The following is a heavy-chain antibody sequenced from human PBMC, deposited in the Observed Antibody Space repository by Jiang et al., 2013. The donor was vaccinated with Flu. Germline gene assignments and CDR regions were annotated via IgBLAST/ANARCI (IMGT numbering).Heavy chain of an antibody. D-gene: IGHD3-3*01. Sequence: GAEVKKPGSSVKVSCKASGGTFSSYAISWVRQAPGQGLEWMGGIIPIFGTANYAQKFQGRVTITADESTSTAYMELSSLRSEDTAVYYCARDRNEDDFWSGYLDGPWGQGTLVTVSS. CDR2: IIPIFGTA. J-gene: IGHJ5*02. V-gene: IGHV1-69*01. CDR1: GGTFSSYA. CDR3: ARDRNEDDFWSGYLDGP.